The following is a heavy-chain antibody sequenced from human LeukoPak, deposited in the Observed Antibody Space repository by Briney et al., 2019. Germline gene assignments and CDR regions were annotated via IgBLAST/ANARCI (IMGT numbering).Heavy chain of an antibody. CDR1: RFTFSSYS. Sequence: PGGSLRLSCAASRFTFSSYSVNWVRQAPRKGLEWVSSISSSGSYIYYADSVKGRFTISRDNAKNSLYLQMNSLRAEDTAVYYCASPRVELERTFDYWGQGTLVTVSS. J-gene: IGHJ4*02. D-gene: IGHD1-1*01. CDR3: ASPRVELERTFDY. V-gene: IGHV3-21*04. CDR2: ISSSGSYI.